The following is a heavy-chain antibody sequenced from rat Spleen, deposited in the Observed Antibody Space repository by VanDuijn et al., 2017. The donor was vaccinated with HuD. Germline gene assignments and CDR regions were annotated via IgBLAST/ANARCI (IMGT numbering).Heavy chain of an antibody. CDR1: GFSLTSYH. V-gene: IGHV2-43*01. Sequence: QVQLKESGPGLVQPSQTLSLSCTVSGFSLTSYHVSWVRQPPGKGLEWMAVIWSGGNTDYNSALKSRLSISRDTSKSQVFLKVNSLKTEDTGIYYCTRGIYYFDYWGQGVMVTVSS. D-gene: IGHD4-6*01. J-gene: IGHJ2*01. CDR3: TRGIYYFDY. CDR2: IWSGGNT.